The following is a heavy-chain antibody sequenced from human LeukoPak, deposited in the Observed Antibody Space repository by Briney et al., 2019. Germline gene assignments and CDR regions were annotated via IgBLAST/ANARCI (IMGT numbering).Heavy chain of an antibody. CDR2: ISNSGNTI. CDR1: GFTVSSNY. CDR3: ARGVGASEGVDY. Sequence: GSLRLSCAASGFTVSSNYMNWIRQAPGKGLEWISYISNSGNTIYYADSLKGRFTISRDNARNSLYLQMNSLRAEDTAVYYCARGVGASEGVDYWGQGTLVTVSS. V-gene: IGHV3-11*04. D-gene: IGHD1-26*01. J-gene: IGHJ4*02.